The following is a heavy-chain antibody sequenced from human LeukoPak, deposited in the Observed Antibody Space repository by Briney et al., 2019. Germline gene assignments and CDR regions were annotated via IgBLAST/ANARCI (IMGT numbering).Heavy chain of an antibody. J-gene: IGHJ4*02. Sequence: SETLSLTCGVYGGSFSAYCWTWIRQPPGKGLEWIGEINQSGSTTYKPSLKSRVTIPIETSKNQFSLKLSSVTAADTAVYFCARGPVLRYFDWLPKGSYFDYWGQGILVTVSS. V-gene: IGHV4-34*01. CDR3: ARGPVLRYFDWLPKGSYFDY. CDR1: GGSFSAYC. D-gene: IGHD3-9*01. CDR2: INQSGST.